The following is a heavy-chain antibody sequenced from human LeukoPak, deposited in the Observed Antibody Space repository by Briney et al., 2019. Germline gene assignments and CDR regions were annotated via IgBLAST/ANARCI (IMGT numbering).Heavy chain of an antibody. Sequence: SVTVSCKASGGTFSSYAISWVRQAPGQGLEWMGGIIPIFGTANYAQKFQGRVTITTDESTSTAYMELSSLRSEDTAVYYCARDFGYCSSTSCYTLDYWGQGTLVTVSS. CDR1: GGTFSSYA. CDR2: IIPIFGTA. J-gene: IGHJ4*02. V-gene: IGHV1-69*05. CDR3: ARDFGYCSSTSCYTLDY. D-gene: IGHD2-2*02.